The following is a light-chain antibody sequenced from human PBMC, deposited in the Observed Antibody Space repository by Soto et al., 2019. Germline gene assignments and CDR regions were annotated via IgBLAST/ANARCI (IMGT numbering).Light chain of an antibody. J-gene: IGLJ2*01. CDR3: QVWDSGSAHVV. Sequence: SYELTQPPSVSVAPGKTASISCGGNDIGSKGVHWYQQKPGQAPVLVIYSDTDLPPVITVRFSGSNSANLATLTISRVEAGDEADYYCQVWDSGSAHVVFGGGTKLTVL. V-gene: IGLV3-21*01. CDR1: DIGSKG. CDR2: SDT.